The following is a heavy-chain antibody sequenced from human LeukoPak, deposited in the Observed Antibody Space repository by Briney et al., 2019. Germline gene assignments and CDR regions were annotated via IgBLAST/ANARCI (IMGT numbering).Heavy chain of an antibody. CDR1: GYTFTSYG. Sequence: ASVKVSCKSSGYTFTSYGISWVRQPPGQGLEWMGWISAYNGNTNYAQKLQGRVTMTTDTSTSTAYMELRSLRSDDTAVYYCARRAWAAAGLDAFDIWGQGTMVTVSS. V-gene: IGHV1-18*01. CDR3: ARRAWAAAGLDAFDI. CDR2: ISAYNGNT. D-gene: IGHD6-13*01. J-gene: IGHJ3*02.